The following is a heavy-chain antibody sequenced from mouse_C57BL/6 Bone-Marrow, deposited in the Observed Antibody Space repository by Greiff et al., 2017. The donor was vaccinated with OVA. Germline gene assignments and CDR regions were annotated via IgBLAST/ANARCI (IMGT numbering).Heavy chain of an antibody. J-gene: IGHJ4*01. CDR1: GYSITSGYY. Sequence: EVQRVESGPGLVKPSQSLSLTCSVTGYSITSGYYWNWIRQFPGNKLEWMGYISYDGSNNYNPSLKNRISITRDTSKNQFFLKLNSVTTEDTATYYCARDGGGYWGQGTSVTVSS. V-gene: IGHV3-6*01. CDR2: ISYDGSN. CDR3: ARDGGGY.